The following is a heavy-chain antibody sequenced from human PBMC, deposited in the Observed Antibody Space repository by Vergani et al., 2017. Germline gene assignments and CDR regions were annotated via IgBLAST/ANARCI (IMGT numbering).Heavy chain of an antibody. V-gene: IGHV4-34*01. CDR1: GGSFSGNY. CDR3: ARGPMITFGGVIFGFDP. J-gene: IGHJ5*02. CDR2: INHSGSN. D-gene: IGHD3-16*01. Sequence: VQLQQWGAALLKPSETLSLTSAISGGSFSGNYWSWIRQPPVKGLEWFVEINHSGSNNYNPSLKSRVTITVDTSKNQFSLKLSSVTAADTAVYYCARGPMITFGGVIFGFDPWGQGTLVTVSS.